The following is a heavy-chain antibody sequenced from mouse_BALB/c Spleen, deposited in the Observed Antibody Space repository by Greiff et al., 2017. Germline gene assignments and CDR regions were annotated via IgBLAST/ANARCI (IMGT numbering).Heavy chain of an antibody. CDR1: GYTFTDYN. D-gene: IGHD1-1*02. J-gene: IGHJ4*01. CDR2: IYPYNGGT. Sequence: EVKLMESGPELVKPGASVKISCKASGYTFTDYNMHWVKQSHGKSLEWIGYIYPYNGGTGYNQKFKSKATLTVDNSSSTAYMELRSLTSEDSAVYYCARNGRGAMDYWGQGTSVTVSS. V-gene: IGHV1S29*02. CDR3: ARNGRGAMDY.